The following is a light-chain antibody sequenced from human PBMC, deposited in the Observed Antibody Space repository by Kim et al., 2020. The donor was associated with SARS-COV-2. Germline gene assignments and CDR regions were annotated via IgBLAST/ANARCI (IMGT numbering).Light chain of an antibody. CDR2: DAS. V-gene: IGKV3-11*01. CDR1: QSVSSY. J-gene: IGKJ3*01. CDR3: QQRSNWIT. Sequence: SLSPGERATPSCRASQSVSSYLAWYQQKPGQAPRLLIYDASNRATGIPARFSGSGSGTDFTLTISSLEPEDFAVYYCQQRSNWITFGPGTKVDIK.